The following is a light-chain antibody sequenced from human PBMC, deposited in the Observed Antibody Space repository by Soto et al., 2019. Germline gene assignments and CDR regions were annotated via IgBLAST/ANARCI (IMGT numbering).Light chain of an antibody. CDR3: QHYNTYPWT. CDR2: KAS. CDR1: QSISVW. V-gene: IGKV1-5*03. J-gene: IGKJ1*01. Sequence: DIQMTQSPSTLSASVGDRVTITCRASQSISVWLAWYQQKAGKAPNLLIYKASRLESGVPSRFSGSGSGTDFTLTISSLQPGDFATYYCQHYNTYPWTFGHGTKVDIK.